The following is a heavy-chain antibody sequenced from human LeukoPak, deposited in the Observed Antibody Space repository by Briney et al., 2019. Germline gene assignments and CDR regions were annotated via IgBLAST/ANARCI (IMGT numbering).Heavy chain of an antibody. CDR2: IRYDGSNK. V-gene: IGHV3-30*02. D-gene: IGHD3-10*01. Sequence: GGSLRLSCAASGFTFLSYGMHWVRQAPGKGLEWVAFIRYDGSNKYYADSVKARFTISRDNSKNTLYLQINSLRVEDTAVYYCARGSGGYGQDCYYWGQGTLVTVSS. CDR1: GFTFLSYG. J-gene: IGHJ4*02. CDR3: ARGSGGYGQDCYY.